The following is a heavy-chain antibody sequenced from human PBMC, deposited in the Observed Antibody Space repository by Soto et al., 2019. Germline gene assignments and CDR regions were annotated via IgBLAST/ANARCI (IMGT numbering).Heavy chain of an antibody. J-gene: IGHJ4*02. V-gene: IGHV4-34*01. CDR2: INHSGST. Sequence: QVQLQQWGAGLLKPSETLSLTCAGYGGSFSGYYWSWIHQPPGKGLEWIGEINHSGSTNYNPSLKSRVTISVDTSKNQFSLKLSSVTAADTAVYYCARGRGGVFDYWGQGTLVTVSS. CDR3: ARGRGGVFDY. CDR1: GGSFSGYY. D-gene: IGHD1-26*01.